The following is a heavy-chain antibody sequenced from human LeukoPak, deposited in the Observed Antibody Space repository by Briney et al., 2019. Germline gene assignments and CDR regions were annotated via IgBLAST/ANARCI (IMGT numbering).Heavy chain of an antibody. CDR1: GFTFSSYG. Sequence: PGGSLRLSCAASGFTFSSYGMHWVRQARGKGLEWVAVISYDGSNKYYADSVKGRFTISRDNSKNTPYLQMNSLRAEDTAVYYCADSDSGHFDYRGQGTLVTVSS. CDR3: ADSDSGHFDY. J-gene: IGHJ4*02. CDR2: ISYDGSNK. V-gene: IGHV3-30*03. D-gene: IGHD3-10*01.